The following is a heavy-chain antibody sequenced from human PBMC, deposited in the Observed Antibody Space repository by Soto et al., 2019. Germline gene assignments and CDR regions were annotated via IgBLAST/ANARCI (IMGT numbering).Heavy chain of an antibody. CDR3: ARGPLRGFGELMPHSYDMDV. CDR1: GYTFSSYY. V-gene: IGHV1-46*01. J-gene: IGHJ6*02. D-gene: IGHD3-10*01. CDR2: INPSGDHT. Sequence: ASVKVSCKASGYTFSSYYLQWVRQAPGQGLEWMGIINPSGDHTSYEEKFHGRITMTSDTSTSTVYMELSSLRSDDTAVYYCARGPLRGFGELMPHSYDMDVWGQGTTVTVSS.